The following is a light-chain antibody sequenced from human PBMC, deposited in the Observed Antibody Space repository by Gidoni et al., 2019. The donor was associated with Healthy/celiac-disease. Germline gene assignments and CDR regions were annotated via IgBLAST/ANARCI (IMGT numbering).Light chain of an antibody. Sequence: IVFTQSPGTLSLSPGERATHSCRASQSVTSSYLAWYQQKPGQAPRLLIYGASSRATGIPDRFSGSGSGTDFTLAISRLEPEDFAVYYCQQYGSSPNTFGGGTKVEIK. J-gene: IGKJ4*01. CDR1: QSVTSSY. V-gene: IGKV3-20*01. CDR2: GAS. CDR3: QQYGSSPNT.